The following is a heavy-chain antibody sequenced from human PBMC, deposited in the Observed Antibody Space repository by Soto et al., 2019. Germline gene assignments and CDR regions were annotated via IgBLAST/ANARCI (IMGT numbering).Heavy chain of an antibody. CDR3: ARDGHFDFWRDPGFDP. V-gene: IGHV1-69*01. J-gene: IGHJ5*02. Sequence: QVQLVQSGAEVKKPGSSVKVSCKASGGTFSSYTVNWVRQAPGQGLEWMGGLLPMFATAGYAQKFQGRLTITADESTNTAFMELSSLRFEDTAIYYCARDGHFDFWRDPGFDPWGQGTLVTVSS. CDR1: GGTFSSYT. CDR2: LLPMFATA. D-gene: IGHD3-3*01.